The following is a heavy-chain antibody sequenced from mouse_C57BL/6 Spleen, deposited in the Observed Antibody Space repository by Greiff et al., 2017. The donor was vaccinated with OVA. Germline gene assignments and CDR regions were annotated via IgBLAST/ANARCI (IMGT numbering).Heavy chain of an antibody. V-gene: IGHV1-26*01. Sequence: EVQLQQSGPELVKPGASVKISCKASGYTFTDYYMNWVKQSHGKSLEWIGDINPNNGGTSYNQQFKGKATLTVDKSSSTAYMELRSLTSEDSAVYYCARNRGYSNYDYFDYWGQGTTLTVSS. D-gene: IGHD2-5*01. CDR3: ARNRGYSNYDYFDY. CDR1: GYTFTDYY. CDR2: INPNNGGT. J-gene: IGHJ2*01.